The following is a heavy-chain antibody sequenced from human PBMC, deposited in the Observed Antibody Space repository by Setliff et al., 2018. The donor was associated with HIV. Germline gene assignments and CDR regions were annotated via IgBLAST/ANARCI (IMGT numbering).Heavy chain of an antibody. CDR1: GGSLSDYY. Sequence: SETLSLTCGVYGGSLSDYYWNWIRQPPGKGLEWIAEINHSGSTNYNPSLKSRATISVDTSQNQLSLKLSSVTAADTAMYYCARHDGYKVSFDNWGPGTLVTVSS. D-gene: IGHD5-18*01. J-gene: IGHJ4*02. CDR3: ARHDGYKVSFDN. CDR2: INHSGST. V-gene: IGHV4-34*01.